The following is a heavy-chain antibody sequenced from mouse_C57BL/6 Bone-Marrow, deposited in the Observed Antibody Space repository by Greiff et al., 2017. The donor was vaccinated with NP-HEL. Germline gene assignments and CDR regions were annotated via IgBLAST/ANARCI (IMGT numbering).Heavy chain of an antibody. CDR1: GYTFTSYG. V-gene: IGHV1-81*01. CDR3: ARGEYYGSRYYDG. D-gene: IGHD1-1*01. CDR2: IYPRSGNT. J-gene: IGHJ1*03. Sequence: VQLQQSGAELARPGASVKLSCKASGYTFTSYGISWVKQRTGQGLEWIGEIYPRSGNTYYNEKFKGKATLTADNSSSTAYMELRGLTSEDSAVYVCARGEYYGSRYYDGWGTGTTVTVAS.